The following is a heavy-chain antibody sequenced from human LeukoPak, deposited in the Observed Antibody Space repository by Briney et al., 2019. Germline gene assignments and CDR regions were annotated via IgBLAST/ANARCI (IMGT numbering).Heavy chain of an antibody. V-gene: IGHV1-2*02. CDR2: INPNSGGT. Sequence: ASVKVSCKASGYTFTGYYMHWVRQAPGQGLEWMGWINPNSGGTNYAQKFQGRVTMTRDTSISTAYMELSRLRADDTAVYYCARGVFGSGSYEVDYWGQGTLVTVSS. J-gene: IGHJ4*02. CDR1: GYTFTGYY. D-gene: IGHD3-10*01. CDR3: ARGVFGSGSYEVDY.